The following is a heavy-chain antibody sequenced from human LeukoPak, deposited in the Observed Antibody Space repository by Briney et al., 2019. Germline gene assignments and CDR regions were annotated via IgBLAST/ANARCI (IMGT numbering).Heavy chain of an antibody. CDR1: GFTFSSCA. D-gene: IGHD3-10*01. CDR3: AKVSYGSGSYYTPFEFDY. Sequence: KPGGSLRLSCAASGFTFSSCAMSWVRQAPGKGLEWVSAISGSGGSTYYADSVKGRFTISRDNSKNTLYLQMNSLRAEDTAVYYCAKVSYGSGSYYTPFEFDYWGQGTLVTVSS. J-gene: IGHJ4*02. CDR2: ISGSGGST. V-gene: IGHV3-23*01.